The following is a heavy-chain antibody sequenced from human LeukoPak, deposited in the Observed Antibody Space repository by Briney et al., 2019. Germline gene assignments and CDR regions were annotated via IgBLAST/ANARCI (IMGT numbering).Heavy chain of an antibody. CDR1: GDSISSYY. D-gene: IGHD6-13*01. CDR3: VRGSAAAGLRFDY. J-gene: IGHJ4*02. CDR2: IYTSGIT. V-gene: IGHV4-4*07. Sequence: PSETLSLTCTVSGDSISSYYWSWIRQPAGKGLEWIGRIYTSGITNYNPSLKSRVTMSEDTSKNQFSLKLKSVTAADTAVHYCVRGSAAAGLRFDYWGQGTLVTVSS.